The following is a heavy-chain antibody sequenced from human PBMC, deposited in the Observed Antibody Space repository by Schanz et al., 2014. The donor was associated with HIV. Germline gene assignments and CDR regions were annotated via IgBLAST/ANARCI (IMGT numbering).Heavy chain of an antibody. CDR3: ARSPDYGDLRRGDWFDP. CDR1: GYSFTSNF. Sequence: QVQLVQSGAEVKKPGASVKVSCKASGYSFTSNFIHWVRQAPGQGLQWMGVINTNGGGTSDTLQGRVIITRDTSTRTVYMYLSNLRFEDSAVYYCARSPDYGDLRRGDWFDPWGQGTLVIVSS. CDR2: INTNGGGT. V-gene: IGHV1-46*01. J-gene: IGHJ5*02. D-gene: IGHD4-17*01.